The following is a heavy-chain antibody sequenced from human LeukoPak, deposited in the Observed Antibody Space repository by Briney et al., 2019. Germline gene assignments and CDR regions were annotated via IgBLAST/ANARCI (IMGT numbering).Heavy chain of an antibody. CDR2: IYYSGST. D-gene: IGHD3-16*01. CDR1: GGSMSNYF. CDR3: ARHGALDC. V-gene: IGHV4-59*08. Sequence: SKTLSLACTVSGGSMSNYFWSWIRQPPGKGLEWIGNIYYSGSTNYNPSLNSRVTISVDTSKNQFSLKLNSVTAADTAVYYCARHGALDCWGQGTLVTVSS. J-gene: IGHJ4*02.